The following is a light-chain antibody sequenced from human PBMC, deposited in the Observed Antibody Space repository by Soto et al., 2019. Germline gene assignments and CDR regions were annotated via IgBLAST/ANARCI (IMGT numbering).Light chain of an antibody. Sequence: EIVMTQSPATLSVSPGERTTLSCRASQSVSSNLAWYQQKPGQAPRLLIYGASGMATGIPARFSGSGSGTEFTLTISSLQSEDFAVYYCQHYNNWPFTFGQGTKLEIK. CDR1: QSVSSN. J-gene: IGKJ2*01. CDR2: GAS. V-gene: IGKV3-15*01. CDR3: QHYNNWPFT.